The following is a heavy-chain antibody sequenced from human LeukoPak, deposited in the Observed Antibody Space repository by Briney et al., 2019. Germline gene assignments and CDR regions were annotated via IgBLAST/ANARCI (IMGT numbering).Heavy chain of an antibody. J-gene: IGHJ6*02. CDR1: GGTFSSYA. V-gene: IGHV1-18*01. D-gene: IGHD1-26*01. CDR2: ISDYSGNT. CDR3: AREMGAQLGGYGMDV. Sequence: ASVKVSCKASGGTFSSYAISWVRQAPGQGLEWMGWISDYSGNTNYAQKLQGRVTMTTDTSTSTAYMELRSLGSDDTAVYYCAREMGAQLGGYGMDVWGQGTTVTVSS.